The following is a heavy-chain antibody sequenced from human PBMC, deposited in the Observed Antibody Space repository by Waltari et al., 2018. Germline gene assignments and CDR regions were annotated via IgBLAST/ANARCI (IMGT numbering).Heavy chain of an antibody. J-gene: IGHJ4*02. CDR2: ISSSSSYI. D-gene: IGHD6-19*01. V-gene: IGHV3-21*01. CDR1: GFTFSSYS. CDR3: AILPGIAVAGINY. Sequence: EVQLVESGGGLVKPGGSLRLSCAASGFTFSSYSMNWVRQAPGKGLEWVSSISSSSSYIYCADSVKGRFTISRDNATNSLYLQMNSLRAEDTAVYYCAILPGIAVAGINYWGQGTLVTVSS.